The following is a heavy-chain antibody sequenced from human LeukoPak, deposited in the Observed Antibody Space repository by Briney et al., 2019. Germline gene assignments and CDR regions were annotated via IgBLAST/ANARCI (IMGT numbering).Heavy chain of an antibody. Sequence: PGGSLRLSCAASRFTFSSYWMHWVRQAPGKGLVWVSRINSDGSSTSYADSVKGRFTISRDNAKNTLYLQMNSLRAEDTAVYYCARERYYDYVWGSYRQGGFDYWGQGTLVTVSS. CDR2: INSDGSST. J-gene: IGHJ4*02. CDR1: RFTFSSYW. CDR3: ARERYYDYVWGSYRQGGFDY. D-gene: IGHD3-16*02. V-gene: IGHV3-74*01.